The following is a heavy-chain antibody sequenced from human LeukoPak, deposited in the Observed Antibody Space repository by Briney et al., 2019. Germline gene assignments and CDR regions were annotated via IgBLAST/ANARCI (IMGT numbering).Heavy chain of an antibody. D-gene: IGHD3-10*01. V-gene: IGHV3-21*01. CDR3: ARDLDGWGFGELHLIGAFDI. Sequence: GGSLRLSCAASGFTFSSYSMNWVRQAPGKGLEWVSSISSSSSYIYYADSVKGRFTISRDNAKNSLYLQMNSLRAEDTAVYYCARDLDGWGFGELHLIGAFDIWGQGTMATVSS. CDR2: ISSSSSYI. CDR1: GFTFSSYS. J-gene: IGHJ3*02.